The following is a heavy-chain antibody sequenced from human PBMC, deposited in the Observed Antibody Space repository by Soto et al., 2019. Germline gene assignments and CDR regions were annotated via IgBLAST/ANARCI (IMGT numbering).Heavy chain of an antibody. J-gene: IGHJ4*02. CDR1: GASVGSGDYY. CDR3: ARARREYGAYYFDY. Sequence: QVQLEESGPGLVKPSQTLSLTCNVSGASVGSGDYYWSWIRQPPGKALEWTGYIYTSGTTYHKPSLNSRVTLSLDTSKNQFSLKLTSVAAADSAVYYCARARREYGAYYFDYWGQGIPVTVSS. V-gene: IGHV4-30-4*08. CDR2: IYTSGTT. D-gene: IGHD2-8*01.